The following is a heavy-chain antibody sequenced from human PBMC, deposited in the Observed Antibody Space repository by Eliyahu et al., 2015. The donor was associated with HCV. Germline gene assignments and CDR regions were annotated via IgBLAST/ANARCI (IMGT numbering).Heavy chain of an antibody. CDR2: ISSSSNFI. D-gene: IGHD1-7*01. V-gene: IGHV3-48*01. Sequence: ELQLMASGGGLVQPGGSLRLSCAAXGLTFNSYTMNWVRQAPGKGLEWLSNISSSSNFINYVDSVKGRFTISRDNAKNSLYLQMDSLRTEDTAIYYCARSLIGTAGAFDVWGQGTMVTVSS. CDR1: GLTFNSYT. J-gene: IGHJ3*01. CDR3: ARSLIGTAGAFDV.